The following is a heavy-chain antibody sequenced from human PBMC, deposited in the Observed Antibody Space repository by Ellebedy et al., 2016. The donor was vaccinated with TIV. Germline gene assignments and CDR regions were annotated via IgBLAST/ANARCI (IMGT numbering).Heavy chain of an antibody. J-gene: IGHJ4*02. CDR1: GFTFSSYA. Sequence: GESLKISCAASGFTFSSYAMSWVRQAPGKGPEWVSSIGDTTYYADSVKGRFTISSDNSKNTLYLQMNSLRAEDTALYYCARLWPTSTSRSLDSWGQGTLVTVSS. V-gene: IGHV3-23*01. CDR3: ARLWPTSTSRSLDS. CDR2: IGDTT. D-gene: IGHD2-2*01.